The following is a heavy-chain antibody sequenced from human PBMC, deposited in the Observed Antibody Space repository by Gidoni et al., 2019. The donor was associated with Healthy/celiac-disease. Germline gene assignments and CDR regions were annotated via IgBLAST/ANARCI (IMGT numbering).Heavy chain of an antibody. Sequence: EVQLLESGGGLVQPGRSLRLSCAASGLPFDDYAMHWVRQAPGKGLEWVSGISWNSGSIGYADSVKGRFTISRDNAKNSLYLQMNSLRAEDTALYYCAKEKAIYGSGTARSLSLDYWGQGTLVTVSS. D-gene: IGHD3-10*01. J-gene: IGHJ4*02. CDR3: AKEKAIYGSGTARSLSLDY. V-gene: IGHV3-9*01. CDR2: ISWNSGSI. CDR1: GLPFDDYA.